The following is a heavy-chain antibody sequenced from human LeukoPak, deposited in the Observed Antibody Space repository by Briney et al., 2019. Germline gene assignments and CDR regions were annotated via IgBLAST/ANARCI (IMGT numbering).Heavy chain of an antibody. J-gene: IGHJ3*02. CDR2: ISAYNGNT. CDR1: GYTFTSYG. Sequence: GASVNVSRKASGYTFTSYGSSWVRQAPGQGLEWMGWISAYNGNTNYAQKPQCRVTMSTDTSTSTAYMELRSLRSDDTAVYYCARAIYYYDSSGQCAFDIWGQGTMVTVSS. D-gene: IGHD3-22*01. V-gene: IGHV1-18*01. CDR3: ARAIYYYDSSGQCAFDI.